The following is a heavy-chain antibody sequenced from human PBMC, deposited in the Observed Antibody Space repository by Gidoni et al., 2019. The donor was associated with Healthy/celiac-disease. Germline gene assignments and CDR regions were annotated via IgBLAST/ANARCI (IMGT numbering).Heavy chain of an antibody. CDR3: AKGGEGLLWFGELLLLDY. Sequence: EVQLLESGGGLVQPGGSLRLCCAASGFTFSSDAMSWVRQAPGKGLEWGSAISGSGGSTYYADSVKGRFTISRDNAKNTLYLQMNSLRAEDTAVYYCAKGGEGLLWFGELLLLDYWGQGTLVTVSS. D-gene: IGHD3-10*01. J-gene: IGHJ4*02. CDR2: ISGSGGST. V-gene: IGHV3-23*01. CDR1: GFTFSSDA.